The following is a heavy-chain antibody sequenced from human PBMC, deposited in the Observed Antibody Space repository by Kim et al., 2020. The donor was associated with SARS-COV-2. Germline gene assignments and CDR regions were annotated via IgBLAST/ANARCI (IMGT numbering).Heavy chain of an antibody. Sequence: SETLSLTCTVSGGSVSSGSYYWSWIRQPPGKRLEWIGYIYNSGNTNYNPSLKSRVTISVDTSKNQFSLKLSSVTAADTAVYYCARGRSVYDDAFDIWGQGTLVTVSS. CDR1: GGSVSSGSYY. V-gene: IGHV4-61*01. J-gene: IGHJ3*02. CDR3: ARGRSVYDDAFDI. D-gene: IGHD2-8*01. CDR2: IYNSGNT.